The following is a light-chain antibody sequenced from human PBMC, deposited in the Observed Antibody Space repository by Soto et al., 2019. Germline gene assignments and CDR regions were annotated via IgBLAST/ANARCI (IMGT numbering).Light chain of an antibody. CDR3: QQLNSYPT. CDR2: AAS. Sequence: DIHLTQSPSFLSASVGDRVTIACRASQGISSYLAWYQQQPGKAPKLLIYAASTLQRGVPSRFSGSGSGTEFTLTISSLQPEDFATYYCQQLNSYPTFGGGTKVDIK. J-gene: IGKJ4*01. CDR1: QGISSY. V-gene: IGKV1-9*01.